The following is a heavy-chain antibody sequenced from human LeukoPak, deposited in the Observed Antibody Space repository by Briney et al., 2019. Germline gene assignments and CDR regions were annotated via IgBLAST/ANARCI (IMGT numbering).Heavy chain of an antibody. J-gene: IGHJ4*02. D-gene: IGHD1-26*01. CDR1: GVTVSGNY. Sequence: PGGSLRLSCAASGVTVSGNYMSWVRQAPGQGLEWVSVIYTSGDTYYADSVKGRFTISRDSSKNNLYLQMNTLRTEDTAVYYCVRVRYSGSWFPVPNFDCWGQGTLVTVSS. V-gene: IGHV3-66*01. CDR2: IYTSGDT. CDR3: VRVRYSGSWFPVPNFDC.